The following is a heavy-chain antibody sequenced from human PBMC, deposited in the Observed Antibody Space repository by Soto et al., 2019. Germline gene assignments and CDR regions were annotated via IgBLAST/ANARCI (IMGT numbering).Heavy chain of an antibody. CDR2: IYYSGST. CDR1: GGSISSGGYY. Sequence: QVQLQESGPGLVKPSQTLSLTCTVSGGSISSGGYYWSWIRQHPGKGLEWIGYIYYSGSTYYNPSLKSRLTISVETSKNQFSLKLSFVTAADTAVYYCARAPFDYGDYADYWGQGTLVTVSS. CDR3: ARAPFDYGDYADY. V-gene: IGHV4-31*03. D-gene: IGHD4-17*01. J-gene: IGHJ4*02.